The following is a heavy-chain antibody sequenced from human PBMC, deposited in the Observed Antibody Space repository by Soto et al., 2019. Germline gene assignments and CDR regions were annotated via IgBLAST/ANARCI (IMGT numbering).Heavy chain of an antibody. V-gene: IGHV1-46*01. CDR3: ARDDSGFSGSHYIDYFNY. CDR1: GYSLTRFY. J-gene: IGHJ4*02. CDR2: INPNDGST. D-gene: IGHD1-26*01. Sequence: ASVKVSCKASGYSLTRFYIHWVRQAPGQGLEWMGTINPNDGSTNYAQKFQGRVTITRDTSASTVYMQLSSLTSEDTAVYYCARDDSGFSGSHYIDYFNYWGQGALVTVSS.